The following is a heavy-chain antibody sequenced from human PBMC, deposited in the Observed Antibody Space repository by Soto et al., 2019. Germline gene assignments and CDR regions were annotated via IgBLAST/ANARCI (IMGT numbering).Heavy chain of an antibody. D-gene: IGHD3-9*01. Sequence: QVQLVESGGGVVQPGRSLRLPCAVSGFTFSSYGMHWVRQAPGKGLEWVAVISYDGSNEYYADSVRGRITISRDKSKNRLDLKMNSRRAAEAAVYYCAEDQSPGSPTYDMYLGFDDWGQGTLVTVSS. J-gene: IGHJ4*02. CDR2: ISYDGSNE. V-gene: IGHV3-30*18. CDR1: GFTFSSYG. CDR3: AEDQSPGSPTYDMYLGFDD.